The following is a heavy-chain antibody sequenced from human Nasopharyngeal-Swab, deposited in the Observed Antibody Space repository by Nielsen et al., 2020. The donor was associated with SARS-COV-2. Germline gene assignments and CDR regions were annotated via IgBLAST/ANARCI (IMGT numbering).Heavy chain of an antibody. CDR1: GAPVSSGNYY. V-gene: IGHV4-61*01. CDR3: ARSVDARGFYYYYMDV. J-gene: IGHJ6*03. CDR2: IYYSGST. Sequence: SETLSLTCTVTGAPVSSGNYYWSWIRQTPEKGLEWTWYIYYSGSTNYNPSLKSRVTMSVDASTNQFSVRLSSVTDAETAVYYCARSVDARGFYYYYMDVWGNGTTVTVSS. D-gene: IGHD2-8*01.